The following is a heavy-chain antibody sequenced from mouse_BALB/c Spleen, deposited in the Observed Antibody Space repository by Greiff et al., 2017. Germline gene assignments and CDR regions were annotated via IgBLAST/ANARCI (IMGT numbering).Heavy chain of an antibody. CDR2: INPSNGRT. D-gene: IGHD2-3*01. J-gene: IGHJ1*01. V-gene: IGHV1S81*02. CDR1: GYTFTSYW. CDR3: ARSDGHYVWYMDV. Sequence: VQLQQPGAELVKPGASVKLSCKASGYTFTSYWMHWVKQRPGQGLEWIGEINPSNGRTNYNEKFKGKATFTADTSSNTTYMQLSSLTSEDSAVYYCARSDGHYVWYMDVWGAGTTVTVSS.